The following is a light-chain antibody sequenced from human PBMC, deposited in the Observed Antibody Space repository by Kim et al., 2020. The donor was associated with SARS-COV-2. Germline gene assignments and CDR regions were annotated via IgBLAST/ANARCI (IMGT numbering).Light chain of an antibody. CDR1: SGEGRNA. Sequence: ASAKLTCSLSSGEGRNALAWHQVQPDKGPGDWMRVNSEGRHSEGDGIPDRFSGAGSGAERYLTISSRQAKDEADDYCQTWGPHIGVFGGGTKLTVL. J-gene: IGLJ3*02. CDR3: QTWGPHIGV. CDR2: VNSEGRH. V-gene: IGLV4-69*01.